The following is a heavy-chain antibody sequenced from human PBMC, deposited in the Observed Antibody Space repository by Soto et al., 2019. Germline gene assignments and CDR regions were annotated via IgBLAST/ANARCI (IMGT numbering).Heavy chain of an antibody. J-gene: IGHJ4*02. CDR1: GDSVSSDNYY. V-gene: IGHV4-61*01. CDR2: IYSSGST. CDR3: ARDIRGYSRAFDY. Sequence: KPSETLSLTCTVSGDSVSSDNYYWTWLRQPPGKGLEWIGYIYSSGSTNYNPSLESRVTISLDTSTNQFSLKLTSVTAADTAVYYCARDIRGYSRAFDYWGQGALVTVSS. D-gene: IGHD5-18*01.